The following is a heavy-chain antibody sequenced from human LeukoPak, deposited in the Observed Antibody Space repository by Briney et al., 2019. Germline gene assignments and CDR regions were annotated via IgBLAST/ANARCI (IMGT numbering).Heavy chain of an antibody. V-gene: IGHV4-34*01. Sequence: PSETLSLTCAVYGGSFSGYYWSWIRQPPGKGLEWIGEINHSGSTNYNPSLKSRVTISVDTSKNQFSLKLSSVTAADTAVYYCAKSIAAAGTGDYWGQGTLVTVSS. CDR2: INHSGST. CDR3: AKSIAAAGTGDY. J-gene: IGHJ4*02. CDR1: GGSFSGYY. D-gene: IGHD6-13*01.